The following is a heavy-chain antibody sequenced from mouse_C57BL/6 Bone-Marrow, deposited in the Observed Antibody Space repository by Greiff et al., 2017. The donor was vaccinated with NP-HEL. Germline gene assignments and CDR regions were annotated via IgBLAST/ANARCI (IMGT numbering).Heavy chain of an antibody. CDR2: ISDGGSYT. Sequence: EVHLVESGGGLVKPGGSLKLSCAASGFTFSSYAMSWVRQTPEKRLEWVATISDGGSYTYYPDNVKGRFPISRDNAKNNLYLQMSHLKSEDTAMYYCARDTGGIYYDYDERFAYWGQGTLVTVSA. CDR3: ARDTGGIYYDYDERFAY. V-gene: IGHV5-4*01. CDR1: GFTFSSYA. D-gene: IGHD2-4*01. J-gene: IGHJ3*01.